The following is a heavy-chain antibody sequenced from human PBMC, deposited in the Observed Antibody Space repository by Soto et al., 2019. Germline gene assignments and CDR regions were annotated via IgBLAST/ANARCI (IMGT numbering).Heavy chain of an antibody. CDR2: IKSISDGETT. J-gene: IGHJ4*02. CDR1: GFTFSHAW. CDR3: TRRIAVAGTYYFDY. V-gene: IGHV3-15*07. Sequence: LLVESGGGIVQPGGSLRLSCVASGFTFSHAWMDWVRQAPGKGLEWVGRIKSISDGETTNYAASVAGRFTISRDDSKNTLFLHVNSLKTDDTGVYYCTRRIAVAGTYYFDYWGQGTLVTVSA. D-gene: IGHD6-19*01.